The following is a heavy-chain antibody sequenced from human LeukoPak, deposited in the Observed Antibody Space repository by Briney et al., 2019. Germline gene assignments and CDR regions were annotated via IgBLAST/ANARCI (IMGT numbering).Heavy chain of an antibody. CDR1: GYTFTGYY. Sequence: ASVKVSCKASGYTFTGYYMHWVRQAPGQGLEWMGWINPNSGGTNYAQKFQGRVTMTRDTSISTAYMELSRLRSDDMAVCYCARPPWNYYYYMDVWGKGTTVTVSS. J-gene: IGHJ6*03. D-gene: IGHD1-1*01. CDR2: INPNSGGT. CDR3: ARPPWNYYYYMDV. V-gene: IGHV1-2*02.